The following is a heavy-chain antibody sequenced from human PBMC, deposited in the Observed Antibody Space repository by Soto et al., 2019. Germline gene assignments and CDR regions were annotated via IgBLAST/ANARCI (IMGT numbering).Heavy chain of an antibody. D-gene: IGHD3-9*01. CDR1: GYTFTSYA. CDR3: ARVRYFDWLSPYYFDY. J-gene: IGHJ4*02. V-gene: IGHV1-3*01. CDR2: INAGNGNT. Sequence: QVQLVQSGAEVKKPGASVKVSCKASGYTFTSYAMHWVRQAPGQRLEWMGWINAGNGNTKYSQKFQGRVTITRDTSASTAYMELSSLRSEDTAAYYCARVRYFDWLSPYYFDYWGQGTLVTVSS.